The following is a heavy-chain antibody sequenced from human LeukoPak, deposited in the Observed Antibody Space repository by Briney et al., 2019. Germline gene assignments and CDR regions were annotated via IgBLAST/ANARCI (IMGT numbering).Heavy chain of an antibody. CDR2: IYYSGST. Sequence: SETLSLTCTVSGGSISSSSYYWGWIRQPPGKGLEWIGSIYYSGSTYYNPSLKSRATISVDTSKNQFSLKLSSVTAADTAVYYCARARPDCGGDCYSGFDYWGQGTLVTVSS. CDR3: ARARPDCGGDCYSGFDY. CDR1: GGSISSSSYY. J-gene: IGHJ4*02. V-gene: IGHV4-39*01. D-gene: IGHD2-21*02.